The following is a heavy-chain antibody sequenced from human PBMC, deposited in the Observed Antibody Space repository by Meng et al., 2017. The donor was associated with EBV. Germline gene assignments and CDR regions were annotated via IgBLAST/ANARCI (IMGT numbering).Heavy chain of an antibody. CDR3: ASESGRGYTPDY. V-gene: IGHV1-69*01. D-gene: IGHD3-10*01. Sequence: VQWVPAAAEVEKPGSSVKVSCKTSGGPFRYYAISWVRQAPGQGLEWLGGFLPRLGAPNYAQKFHGRVRITADESTSTHYMDLSSLRSEDTAIYYCASESGRGYTPDYWGQGTLVTVSS. CDR2: FLPRLGAP. J-gene: IGHJ4*02. CDR1: GGPFRYYA.